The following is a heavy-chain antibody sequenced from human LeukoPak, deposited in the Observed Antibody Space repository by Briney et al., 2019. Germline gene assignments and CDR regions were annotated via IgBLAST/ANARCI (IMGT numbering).Heavy chain of an antibody. Sequence: SVKGRFTISRDNSKNTVYLQMNSLRADDTAVYYCARDRYDILTGSDYWGQGTLVTVSS. CDR3: ARDRYDILTGSDY. J-gene: IGHJ4*02. V-gene: IGHV3-30*07. D-gene: IGHD3-9*01.